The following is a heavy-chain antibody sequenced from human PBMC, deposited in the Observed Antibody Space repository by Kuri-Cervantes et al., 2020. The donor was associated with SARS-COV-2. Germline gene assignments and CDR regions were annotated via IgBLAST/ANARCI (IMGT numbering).Heavy chain of an antibody. CDR3: ARDQSGYVDTAMATHFDY. V-gene: IGHV4-59*01. Sequence: GSLRLSCTVSGGSISSYYWSWIRQPPGKGLEWIGYIYYSGSTNYNPSLKSRVTISVDTSKNQFSLKLSSVTAADTAVYYCARDQSGYVDTAMATHFDYWGQGTLVTVSS. CDR1: GGSISSYY. CDR2: IYYSGST. D-gene: IGHD5-18*01. J-gene: IGHJ4*02.